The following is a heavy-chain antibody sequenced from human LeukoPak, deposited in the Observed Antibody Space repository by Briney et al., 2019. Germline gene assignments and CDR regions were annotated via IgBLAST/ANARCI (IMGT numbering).Heavy chain of an antibody. J-gene: IGHJ4*02. CDR3: ARTSGWKYYFDY. D-gene: IGHD6-19*01. CDR2: INHSGST. Sequence: SETLSLTCAVYGGSFSGYYWSWIRQPPGKGLEWIGEINHSGSTNYNPSLKSRVTMSVDTSKNQLSLKLSSVTAADTAVYYCARTSGWKYYFDYWGQGTLVTVSS. CDR1: GGSFSGYY. V-gene: IGHV4-34*01.